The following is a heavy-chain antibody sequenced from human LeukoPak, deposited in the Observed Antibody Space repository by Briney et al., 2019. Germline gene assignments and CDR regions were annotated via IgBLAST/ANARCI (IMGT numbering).Heavy chain of an antibody. CDR1: GFTFSAYV. CDR2: ISSSGGST. D-gene: IGHD6-13*01. V-gene: IGHV3-23*01. J-gene: IGHJ6*03. CDR3: AKEKGFSSPYYYYYMDV. Sequence: GGSLRLSCAASGFTFSAYVMTWVRQAPGKGLEWVSAISSSGGSTYYADSVKGRFTISRDNSKNTLYLQMNILRAEQTAIYYCAKEKGFSSPYYYYYMDVWGKGTTVTVSS.